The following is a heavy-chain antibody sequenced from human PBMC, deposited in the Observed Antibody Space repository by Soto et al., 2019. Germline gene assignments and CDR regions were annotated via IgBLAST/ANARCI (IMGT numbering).Heavy chain of an antibody. CDR3: ARGVDAGVDS. D-gene: IGHD3-10*01. CDR2: VNPSNGNT. CDR1: GYSFTNYD. V-gene: IGHV1-8*01. J-gene: IGHJ5*01. Sequence: QVQLVQSGAAVKKPGASMKVSCKASGYSFTNYDSNWVRQATGQGLEWMGWVNPSNGNTWYAQYFEGRVTMTRDTSSNTVYMELSGLSSDDTAVYYCARGVDAGVDSWGQGTVVTVSS.